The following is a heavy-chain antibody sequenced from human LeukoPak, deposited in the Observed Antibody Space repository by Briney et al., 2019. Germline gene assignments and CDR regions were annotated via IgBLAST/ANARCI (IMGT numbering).Heavy chain of an antibody. D-gene: IGHD3-22*01. V-gene: IGHV3-21*01. CDR3: ARESRSGSTNYYYYYMGV. CDR2: ISSSSSYI. Sequence: PGGSLRLSCAASGFTFSAYTMNWVRQAPGKGLEWVSSISSSSSYIYYADSVKGRFTISRDNAKNSLYLQMNSLRAEDTAVYYCARESRSGSTNYYYYYMGVWGKGTTVTVSS. CDR1: GFTFSAYT. J-gene: IGHJ6*03.